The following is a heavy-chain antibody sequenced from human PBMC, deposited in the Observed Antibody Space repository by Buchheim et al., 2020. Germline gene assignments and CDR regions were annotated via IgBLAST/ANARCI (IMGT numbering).Heavy chain of an antibody. J-gene: IGHJ3*02. CDR1: GFTFNSYW. CDR3: ARVGLVDRRRFGFDI. Sequence: EVQLVESGGGLVQPGGSLRLSCVASGFTFNSYWMNWVRQAPGKGLEWVANIKQDRSEIYYVDSVKGRFTISRDNAKNSLYLQMNSLRAEDTAVYYCARVGLVDRRRFGFDIWGQGT. D-gene: IGHD3-16*01. V-gene: IGHV3-7*04. CDR2: IKQDRSEI.